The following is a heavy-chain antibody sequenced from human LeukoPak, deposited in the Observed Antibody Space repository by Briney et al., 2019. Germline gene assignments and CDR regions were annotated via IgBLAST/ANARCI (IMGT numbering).Heavy chain of an antibody. V-gene: IGHV3-7*05. Sequence: GGSLRLSCAASGFTFRDYWMSWVRQAPGKGLEWVANIKEDGSEKYYVDSVKGRFTISRDNAKNSLYLQMNSLRAEDTAVYYCARDRPRSGGSCYDYWGQGTLVTVSS. CDR3: ARDRPRSGGSCYDY. CDR2: IKEDGSEK. CDR1: GFTFRDYW. D-gene: IGHD2-15*01. J-gene: IGHJ4*02.